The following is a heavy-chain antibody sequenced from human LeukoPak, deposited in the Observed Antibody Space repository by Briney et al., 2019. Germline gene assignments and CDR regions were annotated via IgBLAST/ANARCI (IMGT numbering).Heavy chain of an antibody. CDR2: ISRESGSTI. CDR1: GFTLSRFE. J-gene: IGHJ4*02. D-gene: IGHD3-16*01. V-gene: IGHV3-48*03. CDR3: AGGWSLYYFDS. Sequence: PGGSLRLSCAGSGFTLSRFEISWVRPAPGKGVEWVSYISRESGSTISYADSVKGRFTISRDNAKNSLFLQMNNLRAEDTAVYYCAGGWSLYYFDSWGQGALVTVSS.